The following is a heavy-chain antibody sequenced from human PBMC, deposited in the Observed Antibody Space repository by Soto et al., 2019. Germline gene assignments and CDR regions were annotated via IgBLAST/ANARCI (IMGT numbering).Heavy chain of an antibody. V-gene: IGHV6-1*01. CDR3: ARAGSIAARPGDWFDP. D-gene: IGHD6-6*01. CDR1: GDSVSSNSAA. Sequence: SQTLSLTCAISGDSVSSNSAAWNWIRQSPSRGLEWLGRTYYRSKWYNDYAVSVKSRITSNPDTSKNQFSLQLNSVTPEDTAVYYCARAGSIAARPGDWFDPWGQGTLVTVSS. J-gene: IGHJ5*02. CDR2: TYYRSKWYN.